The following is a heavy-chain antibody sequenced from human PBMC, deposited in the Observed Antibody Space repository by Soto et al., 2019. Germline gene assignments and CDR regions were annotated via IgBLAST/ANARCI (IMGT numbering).Heavy chain of an antibody. CDR1: GGSISSGDYY. Sequence: QVQLQESGPGLVKPSQTLSLTCTVSGGSISSGDYYWSWIRQPPGKVLEWIGYIYYSGSTYYNPSLKSRVTISVDTSKNQFSLKLSSVTAADTAVYYCARVRYYDILTGYYYFDYWGQGTLVTVSS. D-gene: IGHD3-9*01. J-gene: IGHJ4*02. CDR3: ARVRYYDILTGYYYFDY. V-gene: IGHV4-30-4*01. CDR2: IYYSGST.